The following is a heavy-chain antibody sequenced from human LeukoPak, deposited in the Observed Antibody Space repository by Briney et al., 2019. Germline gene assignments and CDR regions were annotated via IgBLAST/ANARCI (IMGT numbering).Heavy chain of an antibody. CDR3: ASLGHSSGWYPDY. CDR2: IYYSGST. J-gene: IGHJ4*02. Sequence: SETLSLTCTVSGGSISSYYWSWIRQPPGKGLEWIGYIYYSGSTNYTPSLKSRVTISVDTSKNQFSLKLSSVTAADTAVYYCASLGHSSGWYPDYWGQGTLVTVSS. V-gene: IGHV4-59*01. D-gene: IGHD6-19*01. CDR1: GGSISSYY.